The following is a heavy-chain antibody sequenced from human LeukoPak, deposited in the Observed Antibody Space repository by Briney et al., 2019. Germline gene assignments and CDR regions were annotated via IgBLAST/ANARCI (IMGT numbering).Heavy chain of an antibody. V-gene: IGHV1-2*02. Sequence: ASVKVSCKASGYTFTGYYMHWVRQAPGQRLEWMGWINPNSGGTNYAQKFQGRVTMTRDTSISTAYMELSRLRSDDTAVYYCARGPHCSSTSCYSSWFDPWGQGTLVTVSS. CDR2: INPNSGGT. CDR3: ARGPHCSSTSCYSSWFDP. J-gene: IGHJ5*02. D-gene: IGHD2-2*01. CDR1: GYTFTGYY.